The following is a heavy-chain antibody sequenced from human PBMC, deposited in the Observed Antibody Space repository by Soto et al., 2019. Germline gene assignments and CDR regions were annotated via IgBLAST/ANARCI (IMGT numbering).Heavy chain of an antibody. J-gene: IGHJ4*02. CDR2: ISYDGSNK. D-gene: IGHD6-6*01. CDR1: GFTFSSYA. CDR3: DVAARDFDY. V-gene: IGHV3-30-3*01. Sequence: SLILSCAASGFTFSSYAMHLVRQAPGKGLEWVAVISYDGSNKYYADSVKGRFTISRDNSKNTLYLQMNSLRAEDTAVYYCDVAARDFDYWGQGTLVTVSS.